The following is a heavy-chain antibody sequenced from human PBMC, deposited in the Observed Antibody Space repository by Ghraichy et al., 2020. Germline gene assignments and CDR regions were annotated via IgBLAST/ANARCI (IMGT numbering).Heavy chain of an antibody. V-gene: IGHV4-39*01. CDR2: IYYSGST. CDR1: GGSISSSSYY. Sequence: SETLSLTCTVSGGSISSSSYYWGWIRQPPGKGLEWIGSIYYSGSTYYNPSLKSRVTISVDTSKNQFSLKLSSVTAADTAVYYCARAAGDPFDYWGQGTLVTVSS. D-gene: IGHD6-13*01. CDR3: ARAAGDPFDY. J-gene: IGHJ4*02.